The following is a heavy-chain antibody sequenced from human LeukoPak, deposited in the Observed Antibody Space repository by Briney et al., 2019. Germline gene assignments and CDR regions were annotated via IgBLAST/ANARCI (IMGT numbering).Heavy chain of an antibody. D-gene: IGHD3-22*01. Sequence: ASVKVSCKASGYTFTSYGISWVRQAPGQGLEWMGWISAYNGNTNYAQKLQGRVTMTTDTSTSTAYMELSSLRSEDTAVYYCARVGNYDSSGDYWGQGTLVTVSS. CDR3: ARVGNYDSSGDY. V-gene: IGHV1-18*01. J-gene: IGHJ4*02. CDR2: ISAYNGNT. CDR1: GYTFTSYG.